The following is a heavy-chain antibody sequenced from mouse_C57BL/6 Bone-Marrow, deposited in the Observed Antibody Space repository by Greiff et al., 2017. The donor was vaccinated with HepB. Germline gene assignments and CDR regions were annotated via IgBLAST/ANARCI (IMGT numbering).Heavy chain of an antibody. V-gene: IGHV1-76*01. Sequence: LVESGAELVRPGASVKLSCKASGYTFTDYYINWVKQRPGQGLEWIARIYPGSGNTYYNEKVKGKATLTAEKSSSTAYMQLSSLTSEDSAVYFCARSGYYGSRPAWFAYWGQGTLVTVSA. J-gene: IGHJ3*01. CDR2: IYPGSGNT. D-gene: IGHD1-1*01. CDR1: GYTFTDYY. CDR3: ARSGYYGSRPAWFAY.